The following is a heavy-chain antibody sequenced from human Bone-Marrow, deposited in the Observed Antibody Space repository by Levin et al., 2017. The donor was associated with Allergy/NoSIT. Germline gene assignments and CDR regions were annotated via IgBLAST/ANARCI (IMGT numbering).Heavy chain of an antibody. D-gene: IGHD6-6*01. CDR2: INPNSGGT. CDR3: ARDISIAQLQPYYLFDY. Sequence: GESLKISCKASGYTFTGYYMHWVRQAPGQGLEWMGWINPNSGGTNYAQKFQGRVTMTRDTSISTAYMELSRLRSDDTAVYYCARDISIAQLQPYYLFDYWGQGTLVTVSS. J-gene: IGHJ4*02. V-gene: IGHV1-2*02. CDR1: GYTFTGYY.